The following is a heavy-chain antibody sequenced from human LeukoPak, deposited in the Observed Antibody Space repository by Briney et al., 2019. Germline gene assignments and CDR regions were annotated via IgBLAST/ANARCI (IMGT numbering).Heavy chain of an antibody. V-gene: IGHV3-53*04. CDR1: GVTVSSDY. CDR2: IYRDGNT. CDR3: ASRMTF. Sequence: GGSLRLSCAASGVTVSSDYMGWVRQAPGKGLEWVSVIYRDGNTYYTDSVKGRFTISRHNSKNTLFLQMDSLRTEDTAIYYCASRMTFGGQGTLVTVSS. D-gene: IGHD2/OR15-2a*01. J-gene: IGHJ4*02.